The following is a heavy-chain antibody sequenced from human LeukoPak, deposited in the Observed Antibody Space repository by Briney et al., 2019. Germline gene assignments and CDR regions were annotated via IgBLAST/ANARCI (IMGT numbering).Heavy chain of an antibody. Sequence: NPSETLSLTCSVSGGSMTYGSYYWSWIRQPAGKGLEWIGRIYISGSTNYNPSLESRVTISVDLSKNQFSLKLSSVTAADTAVYYCAGSIAAAGTAIDYWGQGTLVTVSS. CDR3: AGSIAAAGTAIDY. CDR2: IYISGST. CDR1: GGSMTYGSYY. V-gene: IGHV4-61*02. J-gene: IGHJ4*02. D-gene: IGHD6-13*01.